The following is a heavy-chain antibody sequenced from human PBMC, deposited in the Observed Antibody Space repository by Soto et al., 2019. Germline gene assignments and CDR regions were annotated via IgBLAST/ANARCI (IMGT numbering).Heavy chain of an antibody. D-gene: IGHD3-22*01. V-gene: IGHV3-23*01. J-gene: IGHJ3*02. Sequence: FRDAPGKGLEWVSAVSGSGGSTYYADSVKGRFTISRDNSKNTLYLQMNSLRAEDTAVYYCAKDLYDRLGMAFDIWGQGTMVTDSS. CDR3: AKDLYDRLGMAFDI. CDR2: VSGSGGST.